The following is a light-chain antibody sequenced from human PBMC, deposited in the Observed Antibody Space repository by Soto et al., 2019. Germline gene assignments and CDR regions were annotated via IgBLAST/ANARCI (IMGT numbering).Light chain of an antibody. Sequence: QSALTQPASVSGSPGQSIAISCTGSSSDIGIYKYVSWYQQHPGKVPKLIIYEVTNRPSGVSNRFSGSKSGNTASLTISGLQAEDEADYYCTSYTNIASLDVFGTGTKVTVL. CDR3: TSYTNIASLDV. J-gene: IGLJ1*01. V-gene: IGLV2-14*01. CDR1: SSDIGIYKY. CDR2: EVT.